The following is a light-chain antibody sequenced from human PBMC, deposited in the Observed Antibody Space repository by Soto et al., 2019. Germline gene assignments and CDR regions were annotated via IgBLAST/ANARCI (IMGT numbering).Light chain of an antibody. CDR2: AAS. Sequence: DIQITQPPSSLSASVGDGVTTTSRVRQSISSYLNWYQQKPVKAPKLLIYAASSLQSGVPSRFSGSGSGTDFTLAISSLQRADFATYYCQQSYSTPPLTFGQGTRLEIK. CDR1: QSISSY. V-gene: IGKV1-39*01. CDR3: QQSYSTPPLT. J-gene: IGKJ5*01.